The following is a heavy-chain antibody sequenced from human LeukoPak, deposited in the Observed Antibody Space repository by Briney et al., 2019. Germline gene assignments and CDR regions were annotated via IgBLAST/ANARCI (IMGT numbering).Heavy chain of an antibody. CDR1: GGSIRSSSYY. D-gene: IGHD6-19*01. CDR3: ARQVVAVAGTGYFDY. V-gene: IGHV4-39*01. Sequence: SETLSLTCTVSGGSIRSSSYYWGWIRQPPGKGLDWIGSIYYSGSTYYNASLKSRGTISVDTSKNQFSLKLNSVTAADTAVYFCARQVVAVAGTGYFDYWGQGTLVTVSS. J-gene: IGHJ4*02. CDR2: IYYSGST.